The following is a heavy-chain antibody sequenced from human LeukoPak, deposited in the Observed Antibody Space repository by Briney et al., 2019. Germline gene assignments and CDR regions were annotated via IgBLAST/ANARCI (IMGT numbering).Heavy chain of an antibody. CDR2: IIPIFGTA. CDR1: GGTFSSHA. J-gene: IGHJ4*02. D-gene: IGHD3-10*01. V-gene: IGHV1-69*05. CDR3: AIGESIRYYFDY. Sequence: SVKVSCKTSGGTFSSHAISWVRQAPGQGLEWMGGIIPIFGTANCAQKFQGRVTITTDESTSTAYMELSSLRSEDTAVYYCAIGESIRYYFDYWGQGTLVTVSS.